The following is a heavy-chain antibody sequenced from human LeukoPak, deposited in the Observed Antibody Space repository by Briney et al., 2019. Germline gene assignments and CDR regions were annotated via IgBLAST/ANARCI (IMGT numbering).Heavy chain of an antibody. CDR3: ARDRYGDHTYFDY. CDR2: IYHSGST. CDR1: GGSISSGDYY. D-gene: IGHD4-17*01. Sequence: SQTLSLTCTVSGGSISSGDYYWSWIRQPPGKGLEWIGYIYHSGSTYYNPSLKSRVTISVDRSKNQFSLKLNSVTAADTAVYYCARDRYGDHTYFDYWGQGTLVTVSS. J-gene: IGHJ4*02. V-gene: IGHV4-30-2*01.